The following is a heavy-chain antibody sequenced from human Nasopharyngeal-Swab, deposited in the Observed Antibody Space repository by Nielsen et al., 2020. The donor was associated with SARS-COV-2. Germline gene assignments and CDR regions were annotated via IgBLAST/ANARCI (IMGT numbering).Heavy chain of an antibody. CDR3: ARVGLYSLVYDSSGYYPDY. CDR2: IYYSGST. Sequence: SETLSLTCTVSGGSISSSSYYWGWIRQPPGKGLEWIGSIYYSGSTYYSPSLTSRVTISVDTSKNQFTLKLSSVTAADTAVYYCARVGLYSLVYDSSGYYPDYWGQGTLVTVSS. CDR1: GGSISSSSYY. J-gene: IGHJ4*02. D-gene: IGHD3-22*01. V-gene: IGHV4-39*06.